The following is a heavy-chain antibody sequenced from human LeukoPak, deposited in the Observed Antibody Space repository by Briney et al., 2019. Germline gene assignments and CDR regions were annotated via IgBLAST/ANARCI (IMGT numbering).Heavy chain of an antibody. V-gene: IGHV3-66*02. CDR3: ARDLWDGTGY. D-gene: IGHD3-3*01. J-gene: IGHJ4*02. CDR1: GFSSTY. Sequence: TGGSLRLSCVASGFSSTYTSWVRQAPGKGLEWVSVIYIGDSTYYADSVRGRFTISRDISKNTVYLQMNSLRPEDTAVYYCARDLWDGTGYWGQGTLVTVAS. CDR2: IYIGDST.